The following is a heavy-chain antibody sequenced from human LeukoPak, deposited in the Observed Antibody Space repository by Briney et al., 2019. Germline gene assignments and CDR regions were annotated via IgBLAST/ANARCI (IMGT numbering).Heavy chain of an antibody. CDR1: GGSFSGYY. Sequence: SETLSLTCAVYGGSFSGYYWSWIRQPPGKGLEWLGEINHSGSTNYNPSLKSRVTISVDTSKNQFSLKLSSVTAADTAVYYCARRPATRRGKTFDYWGRGTLVTVSS. J-gene: IGHJ4*02. V-gene: IGHV4-34*01. CDR2: INHSGST. CDR3: ARRPATRRGKTFDY. D-gene: IGHD3-10*01.